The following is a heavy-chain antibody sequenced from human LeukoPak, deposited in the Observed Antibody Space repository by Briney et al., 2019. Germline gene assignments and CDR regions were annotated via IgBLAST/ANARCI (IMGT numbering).Heavy chain of an antibody. Sequence: GGSRRLSCAASGFSFSSYSMIWVRQAPGKGLEWVSSIAGSGGYIYYADSVKGRFTISRDNAKNSLYLQMNSLRAEDTAVYYCAKFRLSNYDILTGYYYYFDYWGQGTLVTVSS. CDR2: IAGSGGYI. CDR1: GFSFSSYS. CDR3: AKFRLSNYDILTGYYYYFDY. D-gene: IGHD3-9*01. J-gene: IGHJ4*02. V-gene: IGHV3-21*01.